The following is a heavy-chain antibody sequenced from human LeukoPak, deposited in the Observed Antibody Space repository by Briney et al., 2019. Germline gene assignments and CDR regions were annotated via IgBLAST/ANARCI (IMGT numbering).Heavy chain of an antibody. CDR3: AKDGGWDIVVVVAAFN. Sequence: GGSLRLSCAASGFTFSSYAMSWVRQAPGKGLERVSAISGSGGSTYYADSVKGRFTISRDNSKNTLYLQMNSLRAEDTAVYYCAKDGGWDIVVVVAAFNWGQGTLVTVSS. CDR2: ISGSGGST. D-gene: IGHD2-15*01. CDR1: GFTFSSYA. V-gene: IGHV3-23*01. J-gene: IGHJ4*02.